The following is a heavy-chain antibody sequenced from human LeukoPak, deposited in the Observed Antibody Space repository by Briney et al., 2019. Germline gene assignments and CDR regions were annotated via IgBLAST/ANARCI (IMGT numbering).Heavy chain of an antibody. V-gene: IGHV1-18*01. CDR3: AREPDYYASSGDPPPFDC. D-gene: IGHD3-22*01. Sequence: GSVKLSCKASGYIFSNFLITWVRQAPGQGLEWMGWVSTDNGNTKYAQKLQGRVTMTTDTPPSTAYMGLKSLRSDHTAVYYCAREPDYYASSGDPPPFDCWGQGTLVTVSS. CDR1: GYIFSNFL. CDR2: VSTDNGNT. J-gene: IGHJ4*02.